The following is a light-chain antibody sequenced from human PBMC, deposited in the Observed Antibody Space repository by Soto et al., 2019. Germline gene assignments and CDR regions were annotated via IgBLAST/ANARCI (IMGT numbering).Light chain of an antibody. J-gene: IGKJ1*01. Sequence: EIVLTQSPATVSLSLGERATXSCRASQSVSSYLAWYQQKPGQAHRLIIYDASKRATGITDRLSGSGSGTDFTLTISSLEPEDFAVYYCQHRSNWPWAFGQGTNLDIK. CDR1: QSVSSY. CDR2: DAS. V-gene: IGKV3-11*01. CDR3: QHRSNWPWA.